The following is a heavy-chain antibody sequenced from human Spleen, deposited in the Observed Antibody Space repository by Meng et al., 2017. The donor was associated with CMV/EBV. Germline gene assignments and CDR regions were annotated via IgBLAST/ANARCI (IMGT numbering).Heavy chain of an antibody. V-gene: IGHV4-59*01. CDR3: AKETHCTNAGCSGPNWFDP. J-gene: IGHJ5*02. D-gene: IGHD2-8*01. Sequence: SIGTSYWSWIRQPPGKGLEWMGYIYYTGSANYNPSLKSRVTISVDTSRNQLSLKLSSVTGADTAVYYCAKETHCTNAGCSGPNWFDPWGQGTLVTVSS. CDR2: IYYTGSA. CDR1: SIGTSY.